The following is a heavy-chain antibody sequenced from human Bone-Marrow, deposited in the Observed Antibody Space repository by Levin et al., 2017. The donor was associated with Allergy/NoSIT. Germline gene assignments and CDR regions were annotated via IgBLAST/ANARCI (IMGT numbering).Heavy chain of an antibody. V-gene: IGHV3-7*03. Sequence: LTCAASGFTFSSYWMSWVRQAPGKGLEWVANIKQDGSEKYYVDSVKGRFTISRDNAKNSLYLQMNSLRAEDTAVYYCARENQGPYSSSWYGDYYDYYMDGWGKGTTVTVSS. J-gene: IGHJ6*03. CDR1: GFTFSSYW. D-gene: IGHD6-13*01. CDR3: ARENQGPYSSSWYGDYYDYYMDG. CDR2: IKQDGSEK.